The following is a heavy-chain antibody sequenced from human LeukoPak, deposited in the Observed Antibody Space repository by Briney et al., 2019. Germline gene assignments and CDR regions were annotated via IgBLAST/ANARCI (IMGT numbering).Heavy chain of an antibody. D-gene: IGHD6-6*01. CDR3: ARVGLAARREAFDI. Sequence: SQTLSLTCAISGDSVSNAAWNWIRQSPSRGLEWLGRTYYRSNWYRVYPLSVQGRVTINPDTSKNQFSLQLNSVTPEDTAVYYCARVGLAARREAFDIWGQGTMVTVSS. CDR1: GDSVSNAA. V-gene: IGHV6-1*01. CDR2: TYYRSNWYR. J-gene: IGHJ3*02.